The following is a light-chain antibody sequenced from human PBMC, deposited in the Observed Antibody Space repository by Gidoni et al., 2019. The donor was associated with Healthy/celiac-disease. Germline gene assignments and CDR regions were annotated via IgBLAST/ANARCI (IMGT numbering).Light chain of an antibody. CDR3: QQRSNWPPT. Sequence: EIVLTQSPATLSLSPGDSATLSCRASQSVSSYLSWYQQKHGQAPRLLIYDASNRATGIPARFSGSGSGTDFTLTIISLEPEDFAVYYCQQRSNWPPTFXGXTKVEIK. CDR2: DAS. V-gene: IGKV3-11*01. J-gene: IGKJ4*01. CDR1: QSVSSY.